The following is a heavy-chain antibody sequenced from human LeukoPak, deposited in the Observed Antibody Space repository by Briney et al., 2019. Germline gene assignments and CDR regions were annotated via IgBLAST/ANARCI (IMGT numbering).Heavy chain of an antibody. D-gene: IGHD6-13*01. Sequence: GGSLRLSCAASGFTFRSYAMSWVRQAPGKGLEWVSAISGSGGTTYYADSVKGRFTISRDNSKNTVYLQMNSLRAEDTAVYYCAKDEWQQLVRGALDIWGQGTMVTVSS. CDR3: AKDEWQQLVRGALDI. J-gene: IGHJ3*02. CDR2: ISGSGGTT. CDR1: GFTFRSYA. V-gene: IGHV3-23*01.